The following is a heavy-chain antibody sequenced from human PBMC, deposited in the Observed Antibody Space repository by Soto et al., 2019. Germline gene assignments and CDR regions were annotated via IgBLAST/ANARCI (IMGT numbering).Heavy chain of an antibody. CDR2: IYHIGST. V-gene: IGHV4-61*01. CDR1: GGSVRDGSYY. J-gene: IGHJ5*02. D-gene: IGHD1-7*01. Sequence: SETLSLTCTVSGGSVRDGSYYWAWLRQPPGKGLEWIGHIYHIGSTIYNPSLKSRVTISIDTSKSQFSLNLNSMTAADTAVYYCAGYNWNYYFDPWGQGTLVTVSS. CDR3: AGYNWNYYFDP.